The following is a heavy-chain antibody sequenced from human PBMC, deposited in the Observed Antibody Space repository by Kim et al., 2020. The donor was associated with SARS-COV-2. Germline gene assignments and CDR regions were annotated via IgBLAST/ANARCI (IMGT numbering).Heavy chain of an antibody. Sequence: ASVKVSCKASGYTFTSYGISWVRQAPGQGLEWMGWISAYNGNTNYAQKLQVRVTMTTDTSTSTAYMELRSLRSDDTAVYYCARDPYSNGSAYLFRVWGGTDYGMDVWGQASTATVSS. D-gene: IGHD3-3*01. CDR1: GYTFTSYG. CDR3: ARDPYSNGSAYLFRVWGGTDYGMDV. V-gene: IGHV1-18*01. CDR2: ISAYNGNT. J-gene: IGHJ6*02.